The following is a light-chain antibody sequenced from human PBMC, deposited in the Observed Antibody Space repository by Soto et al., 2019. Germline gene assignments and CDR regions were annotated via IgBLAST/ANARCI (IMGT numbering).Light chain of an antibody. J-gene: IGKJ5*01. CDR3: QQYAKSVIS. CDR2: GAS. CDR1: QSATSY. V-gene: IGKV3-20*01. Sequence: EIVLTQSPGTLSLSPGERATLSCRASQSATSYLAWYQQKPGQAPRLLIYGASSRAAGIPDRFSGSGSGTDFTLTISRLEPEDFAMFYCQQYAKSVISFGQGTRLEIK.